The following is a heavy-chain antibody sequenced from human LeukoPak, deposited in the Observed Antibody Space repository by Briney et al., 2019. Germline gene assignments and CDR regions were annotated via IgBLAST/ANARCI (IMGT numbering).Heavy chain of an antibody. CDR2: IGSSTI. D-gene: IGHD1-26*01. V-gene: IGHV3-48*03. CDR1: GFNFRSYE. Sequence: GGSLRLSCVTSGFNFRSYEMTWVRQASGKGLQWISYIGSSTIYSADSVKGRFTISRDNAKNSLYLQMNSLRAEDTSIYYCARVASVGGYVFDYSGQGILVTVSS. J-gene: IGHJ4*02. CDR3: ARVASVGGYVFDY.